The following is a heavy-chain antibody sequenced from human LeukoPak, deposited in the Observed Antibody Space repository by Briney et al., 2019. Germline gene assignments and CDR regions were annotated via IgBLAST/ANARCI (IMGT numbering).Heavy chain of an antibody. J-gene: IGHJ4*02. D-gene: IGHD6-19*01. V-gene: IGHV3-74*01. Sequence: PGGSLRLSCVASGFTFSSYWMHWVRQAPGKGLVWVSRINSDGSSTSYADSVKGRITISRDNAKNTLYVQMNSLRAEDTAIYYCARAYSSGWYVPGDYWGQGTLVTVSS. CDR1: GFTFSSYW. CDR3: ARAYSSGWYVPGDY. CDR2: INSDGSST.